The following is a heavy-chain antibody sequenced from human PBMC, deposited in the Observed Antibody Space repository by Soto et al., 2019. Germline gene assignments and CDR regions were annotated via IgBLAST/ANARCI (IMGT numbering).Heavy chain of an antibody. CDR1: GFSVSRNY. CDR2: VYSGGAT. D-gene: IGHD3-10*01. CDR3: AGVPGRL. Sequence: QLVETGGGLIQPGTSLTLSCAASGFSVSRNYMTWVRQAPGKGLEWVSFVYSGGATFYADPVKGRFILSRDDSPDQMYPQMNHLRAEDTAVYYRAGVPGRLWGRGTLVTVAS. V-gene: IGHV3-53*02. J-gene: IGHJ4*02.